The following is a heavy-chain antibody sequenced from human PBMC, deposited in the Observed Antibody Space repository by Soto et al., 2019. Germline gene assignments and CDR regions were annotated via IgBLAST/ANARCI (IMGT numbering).Heavy chain of an antibody. Sequence: PSETLSLTCTVSGGSISSGGYYWSWIRQHPGKGLEWIGYIYYSGSTYYNPSLKSRVTISVDTSKNQFSLKLSSVTAADTAVYYCARKDSSSWDFFDYWGQGTLVTVSS. V-gene: IGHV4-31*03. J-gene: IGHJ4*02. CDR2: IYYSGST. CDR3: ARKDSSSWDFFDY. D-gene: IGHD6-13*01. CDR1: GGSISSGGYY.